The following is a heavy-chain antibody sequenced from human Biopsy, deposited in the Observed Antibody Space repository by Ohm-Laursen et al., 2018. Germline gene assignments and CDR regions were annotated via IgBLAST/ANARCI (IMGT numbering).Heavy chain of an antibody. CDR1: GGSISSYY. CDR2: IYTSGST. J-gene: IGHJ4*02. Sequence: SDTLSLTCTVSGGSISSYYWSWIRQPAGKGLEWIGRIYTSGSTNFNPFLKSRVTMSIDTSKNQFSLRLSSVTAADTAVYYCARAAFGPFDSWGQGALVTVSS. D-gene: IGHD3-16*01. V-gene: IGHV4-4*07. CDR3: ARAAFGPFDS.